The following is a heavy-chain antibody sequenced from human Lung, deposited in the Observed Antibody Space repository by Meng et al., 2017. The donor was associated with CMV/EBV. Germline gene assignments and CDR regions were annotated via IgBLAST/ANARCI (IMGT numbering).Heavy chain of an antibody. V-gene: IGHV3-7*01. CDR2: IKKDGSEK. J-gene: IGHJ3*01. D-gene: IGHD2-15*01. CDR1: EATVPNYW. CDR3: ARAWAEYCSGGSCYGAFDV. Sequence: SXVASEATVPNYWMSWVRQAPGKGLEWVANIKKDGSEKYYVDSVKGRFTISRDNAENSLYLQMNSLRVEDTAVYYCARAWAEYCSGGSCYGAFDVWXQGTMVTVSS.